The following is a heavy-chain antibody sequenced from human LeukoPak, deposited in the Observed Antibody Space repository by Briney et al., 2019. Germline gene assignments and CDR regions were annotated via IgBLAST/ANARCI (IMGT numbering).Heavy chain of an antibody. V-gene: IGHV4-61*02. Sequence: SETLSLTCTVSGGSISSGDYYWSWIRQPAGKGLEWIGRIYTSGSTNYNPSLKSRVTISVDTSKNQFSLKLSSVTAADTAVYYCTRNAAYCLDYWGQGNPVTVSS. D-gene: IGHD2-21*01. CDR1: GGSISSGDYY. J-gene: IGHJ4*02. CDR3: TRNAAYCLDY. CDR2: IYTSGST.